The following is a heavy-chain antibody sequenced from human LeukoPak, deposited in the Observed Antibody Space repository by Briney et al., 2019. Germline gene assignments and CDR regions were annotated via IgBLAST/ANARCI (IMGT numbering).Heavy chain of an antibody. CDR2: ISGSGGTT. V-gene: IGHV3-23*01. CDR3: SGGFYFDF. CDR1: GFTFSSYA. J-gene: IGHJ4*02. Sequence: GGSLRLSCAASGFTFSSYAMSWVRQAPGKGLEWDSSISGSGGTTYYADSVKGRFSISRDNSKNTVYMQMTSLRAEDTAVYYCSGGFYFDFWGQGTLVTVSS.